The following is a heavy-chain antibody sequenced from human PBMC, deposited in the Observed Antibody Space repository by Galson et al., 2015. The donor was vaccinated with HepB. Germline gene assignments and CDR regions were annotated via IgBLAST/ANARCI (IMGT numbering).Heavy chain of an antibody. CDR2: INPNSGGT. V-gene: IGHV1-2*06. CDR1: GYTFTGYY. Sequence: SVKVSCKASGYTFTGYYMHWVRQAPGQGLEWMGRINPNSGGTNYAQRFQGRVTMTRDTSISTAYMELSRLRSDDTAVYYCARAYSSSWRDAFDIWGQGTMVTVSS. J-gene: IGHJ3*02. D-gene: IGHD6-13*01. CDR3: ARAYSSSWRDAFDI.